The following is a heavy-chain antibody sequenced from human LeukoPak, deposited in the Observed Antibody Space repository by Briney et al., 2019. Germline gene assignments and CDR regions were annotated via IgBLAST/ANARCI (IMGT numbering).Heavy chain of an antibody. V-gene: IGHV5-51*01. CDR3: ARHGGTSRSAFDI. Sequence: KAGESLKISCKGSGYSFTSYWIGWVRQMPGKGLEWMGIIYSGDSDTRYSPSFQGQVTISADKSISTAYLQWSSLKASDTAMYYCARHGGTSRSAFDIWGQGTMVTVSS. CDR2: IYSGDSDT. J-gene: IGHJ3*02. D-gene: IGHD3-10*01. CDR1: GYSFTSYW.